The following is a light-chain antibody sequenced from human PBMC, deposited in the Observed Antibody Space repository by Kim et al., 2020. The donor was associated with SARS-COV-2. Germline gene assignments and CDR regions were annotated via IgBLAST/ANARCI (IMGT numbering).Light chain of an antibody. CDR1: SNNVGDQG. J-gene: IGLJ3*02. V-gene: IGLV10-54*01. Sequence: QTATLPCTGNSNNVGDQGAAWLQHHQGHPPKLLSYRDNNRPSGISERLSASRSGNTASLTITGLQPEDEADYYCSAWDSSLSVWVFGGGTKLTVL. CDR3: SAWDSSLSVWV. CDR2: RDN.